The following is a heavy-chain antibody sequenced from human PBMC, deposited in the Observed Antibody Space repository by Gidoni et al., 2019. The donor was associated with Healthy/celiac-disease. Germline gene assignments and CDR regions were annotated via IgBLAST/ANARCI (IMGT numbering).Heavy chain of an antibody. Sequence: QLHIQESGPRLARPSETLARTCTVAGGAVSNADYYWGWIRQSPGKGLEWIGTVYYRGTTYYHPSLKSRVTISPDTSQTQFSLRLSSVTAADTAVYYCARDVRYSSSWSHFDFWGQGTLVTVSS. CDR2: VYYRGTT. CDR1: GGAVSNADYY. V-gene: IGHV4-39*07. CDR3: ARDVRYSSSWSHFDF. J-gene: IGHJ4*02. D-gene: IGHD6-13*01.